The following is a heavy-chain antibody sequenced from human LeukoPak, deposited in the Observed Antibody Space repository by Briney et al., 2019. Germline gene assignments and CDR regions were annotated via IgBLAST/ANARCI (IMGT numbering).Heavy chain of an antibody. V-gene: IGHV1-8*03. D-gene: IGHD3-3*01. CDR2: MNPNSGNT. J-gene: IGHJ4*02. CDR1: GYTFTSYD. CDR3: ARWGGLYYDFWSGYYTLDY. Sequence: ASVKVSCKASGYTFTSYDINWVRQATGQGLEWMGWMNPNSGNTGYAQKFQGRVTITRNTSISTAYMELSSLRSEDTAVYYCARWGGLYYDFWSGYYTLDYWGQGTLVTVSS.